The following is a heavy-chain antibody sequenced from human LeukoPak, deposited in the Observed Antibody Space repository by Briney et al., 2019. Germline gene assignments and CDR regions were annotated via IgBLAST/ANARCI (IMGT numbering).Heavy chain of an antibody. Sequence: SETLSLTCAVYGGSFSGYYWSWIRQPPGKGLEWIGEINHSGSTNYNPSLKSRVTISVDTSKNQFSLKLSSVTAADTAVYYCARGWIQLWPAQKRAFVIWGQGTMVTVSS. J-gene: IGHJ3*02. CDR3: ARGWIQLWPAQKRAFVI. D-gene: IGHD5-18*01. CDR1: GGSFSGYY. CDR2: INHSGST. V-gene: IGHV4-34*01.